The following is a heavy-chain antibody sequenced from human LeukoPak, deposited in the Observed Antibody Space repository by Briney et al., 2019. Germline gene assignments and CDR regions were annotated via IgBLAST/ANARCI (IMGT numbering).Heavy chain of an antibody. J-gene: IGHJ4*02. V-gene: IGHV3-49*04. CDR3: TRDRKSSSSGKWYFDY. Sequence: GGSLRLSCAASGFTFSSYWMSWVRQAPGKGLEWVGFIRSKAYGGTTEYAASVNGRFTISRDDSKSIAYLQMNSLKTEDTAVYYCTRDRKSSSSGKWYFDYWGQGTLVTVSS. CDR1: GFTFSSYW. CDR2: IRSKAYGGTT. D-gene: IGHD6-6*01.